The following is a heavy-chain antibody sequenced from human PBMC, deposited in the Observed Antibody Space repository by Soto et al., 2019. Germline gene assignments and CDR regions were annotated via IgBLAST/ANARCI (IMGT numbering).Heavy chain of an antibody. J-gene: IGHJ5*02. Sequence: QITLRESGPTLVKPTQTLTLTCTFSGFSLSTNGVGVGWVRQPPGKALEWLAVIYWDDDKRYSPSLKTRLTITKDTSKNQVVLTMINMEAVDTATYYCVHRKTPPYGSGSYNNWFDPWGQGTLVTVSS. D-gene: IGHD3-10*01. CDR1: GFSLSTNGVG. V-gene: IGHV2-5*02. CDR2: IYWDDDK. CDR3: VHRKTPPYGSGSYNNWFDP.